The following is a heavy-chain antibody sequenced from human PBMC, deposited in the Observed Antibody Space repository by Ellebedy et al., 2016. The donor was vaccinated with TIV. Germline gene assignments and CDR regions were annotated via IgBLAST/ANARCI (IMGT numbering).Heavy chain of an antibody. CDR2: ITSSGDNT. D-gene: IGHD4-23*01. V-gene: IGHV3-23*01. CDR1: GFTFSSNA. J-gene: IGHJ4*02. Sequence: GESLKISCAASGFTFSSNAMSWVRQAPGKGLEWISSITSSGDNTYYADSVKGRFTISRDSSKNTLYLQMNSLRAEDTAVYYCARDAAGNGGKLDYWGQGALVTVSS. CDR3: ARDAAGNGGKLDY.